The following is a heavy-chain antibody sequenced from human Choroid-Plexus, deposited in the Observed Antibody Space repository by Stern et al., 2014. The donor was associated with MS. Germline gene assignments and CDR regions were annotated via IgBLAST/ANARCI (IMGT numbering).Heavy chain of an antibody. CDR2: VSYDGSNK. J-gene: IGHJ5*02. CDR1: GFTFGSCA. CDR3: AKDRQYLTYFFDH. Sequence: VQLVESGGGVVQPGRPLRLSCAASGFTFGSCAMHWVRQAPGKGLEWVAGVSYDGSNKYYADSVKGRFTVSRDNSQNTLYMQMSSLRAEDTAVYYCAKDRQYLTYFFDHLGQGSLVTVSS. V-gene: IGHV3-30*18. D-gene: IGHD2-8*01.